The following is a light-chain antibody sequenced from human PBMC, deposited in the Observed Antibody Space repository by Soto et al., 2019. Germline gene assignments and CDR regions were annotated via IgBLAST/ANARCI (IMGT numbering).Light chain of an antibody. CDR1: SSNIGSHF. V-gene: IGLV1-47*01. CDR3: ATWDDTLGGFVV. CDR2: MND. J-gene: IGLJ2*01. Sequence: QLVLTQPPAVSGTPGLRVVISCSGSSSNIGSHFVHWYQQLPGTAPKLLIYMNDHRPSGVPDRFSGSKSGTSASLAISGLRSEDEARYYCATWDDTLGGFVVFGEGTKLTV.